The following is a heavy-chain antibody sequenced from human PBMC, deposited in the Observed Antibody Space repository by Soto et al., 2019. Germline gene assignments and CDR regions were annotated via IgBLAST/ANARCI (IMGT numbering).Heavy chain of an antibody. J-gene: IGHJ6*02. CDR2: VSGSGLNT. Sequence: PGGSLRLSCAASGFTFKNYAMSWVRQAPGKGLEWVSGVSGSGLNTHYADSVKGRFTISRDNAKNTLYLEMHSLTVDDTAVYYCARERTSKGGLDIWGQGTTVTVSS. V-gene: IGHV3-23*01. CDR1: GFTFKNYA. CDR3: ARERTSKGGLDI.